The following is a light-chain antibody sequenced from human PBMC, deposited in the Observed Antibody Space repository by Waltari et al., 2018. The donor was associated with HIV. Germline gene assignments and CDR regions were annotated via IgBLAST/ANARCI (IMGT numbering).Light chain of an antibody. Sequence: DIVMTQSPDSLAVSLGEGATISCKSSQSILYRSDNKIYLAWYQQKPGQPPKLLIYWASTRESGVPDRFSGSGSGTDFTLTISSLQAEDVAVYYCQQYYRSPLTFGGGTKVEIK. CDR1: QSILYRSDNKIY. CDR3: QQYYRSPLT. V-gene: IGKV4-1*01. J-gene: IGKJ4*01. CDR2: WAS.